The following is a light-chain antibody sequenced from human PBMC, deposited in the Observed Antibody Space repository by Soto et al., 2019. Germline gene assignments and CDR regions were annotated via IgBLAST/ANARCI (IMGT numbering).Light chain of an antibody. J-gene: IGLJ1*01. CDR3: SSYTSSSPCV. CDR2: EVS. CDR1: SSDVGGYKY. Sequence: QSALTQPASVSGSPGQSITISCTGTSSDVGGYKYVSWYQHYPGKAPKLMIYEVSNRPSGVSNRFSGSKSGNTASLTISGLQAEDKANYYCSSYTSSSPCVFGTGTKLTVL. V-gene: IGLV2-14*01.